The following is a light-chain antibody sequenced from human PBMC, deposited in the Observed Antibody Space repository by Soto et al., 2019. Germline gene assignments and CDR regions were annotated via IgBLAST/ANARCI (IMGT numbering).Light chain of an antibody. CDR3: RRESTSPRLT. CDR2: GAS. V-gene: IGKV1-39*01. CDR1: QTISPF. Sequence: DIQMTQSPSSLSASVGDIVTITCRASQTISPFLNWYQYKPGQAPKLLIFGASRLQSGVPSRFSGSGSGTDFTLSISGLQHEDFATYYCRRESTSPRLTFGGGTKLEIK. J-gene: IGKJ4*01.